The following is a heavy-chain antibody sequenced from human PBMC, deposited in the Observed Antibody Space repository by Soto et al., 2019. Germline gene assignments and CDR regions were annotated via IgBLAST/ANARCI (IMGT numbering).Heavy chain of an antibody. J-gene: IGHJ4*02. CDR3: AHRVLRTVFGLVTTTAIYFDF. V-gene: IGHV2-5*02. Sequence: QITLKESGPTVVKPTETLTLTCTFSGFSLTTSGVGVGWVRQSPGKAPEWLALIYWDDDKRYSTSLNSRLITTKDTSKTHVVLTMANVDPADTATYYCAHRVLRTVFGLVTTTAIYFDFWGPGTPVVVSS. CDR2: IYWDDDK. CDR1: GFSLTTSGVG. D-gene: IGHD3-3*01.